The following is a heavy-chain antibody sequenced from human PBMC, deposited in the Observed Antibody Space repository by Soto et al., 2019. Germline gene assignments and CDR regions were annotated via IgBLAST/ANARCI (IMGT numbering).Heavy chain of an antibody. Sequence: QVQLQESGPGLVKPSQTLSLTCTVSGGPISSGGYYWSWIRQHPGKGLEWIGHIYYSGSTYYNPALKSRLTIPKDTSENQFSLKRSSVTDADTAVYYCARRQLVVVPAASWYFDHWGRGTLVTVSS. V-gene: IGHV4-31*03. D-gene: IGHD2-2*01. CDR2: IYYSGST. CDR1: GGPISSGGYY. J-gene: IGHJ2*01. CDR3: ARRQLVVVPAASWYFDH.